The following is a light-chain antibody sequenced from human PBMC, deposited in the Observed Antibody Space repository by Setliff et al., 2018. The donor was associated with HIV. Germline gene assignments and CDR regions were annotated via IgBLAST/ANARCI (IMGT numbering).Light chain of an antibody. V-gene: IGLV2-14*01. Sequence: QSALTQPASVSGSPGQSITISCTGTSSDVGGYNYVSWYQQRPGKAPKLMIYEVSNRPSGVSNRFSGSKSGNTASLTISGLQAEDEADYYCSSYTSSSTLSYVFGTGTKVTVL. CDR1: SSDVGGYNY. CDR2: EVS. CDR3: SSYTSSSTLSYV. J-gene: IGLJ1*01.